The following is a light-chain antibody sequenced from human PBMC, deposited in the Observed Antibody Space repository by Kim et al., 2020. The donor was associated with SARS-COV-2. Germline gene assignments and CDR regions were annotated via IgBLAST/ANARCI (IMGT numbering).Light chain of an antibody. CDR1: QSISSW. J-gene: IGKJ4*01. CDR2: DAS. CDR3: QQYNSYLLT. Sequence: GDRVTITCRASQSISSWLAWYQQKPGKAPKLLIYDASSLESGVPSRFSGSGSGAEFTLTISSLQPDDFATYYCQQYNSYLLTFGGGTKVDIK. V-gene: IGKV1-5*01.